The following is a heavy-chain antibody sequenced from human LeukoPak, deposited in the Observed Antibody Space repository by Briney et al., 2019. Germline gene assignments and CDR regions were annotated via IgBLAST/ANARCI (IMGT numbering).Heavy chain of an antibody. J-gene: IGHJ4*02. V-gene: IGHV3-48*04. CDR2: ISSSSSTI. D-gene: IGHD3-22*01. CDR1: GFTFSSYS. CDR3: ARDPGVHDSSLGGGY. Sequence: GGSLRLSCAASGFTFSSYSMNWVRQAPGKGLEWVSYISSSSSTIYYADSVKGRFTISRDNAKNSLYLQMNSLRAEGTAVYYCARDPGVHDSSLGGGYWGQGTLVTVSS.